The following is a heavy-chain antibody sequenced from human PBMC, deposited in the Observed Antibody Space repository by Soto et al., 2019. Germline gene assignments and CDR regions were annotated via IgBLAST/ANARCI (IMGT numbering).Heavy chain of an antibody. CDR1: GFPFSSFG. Sequence: PEESLRLSCFVSGFPFSSFGMHWVRQAPGKGLEWVSSISNDGSNQHYADSVKGRFTISRDNSKNTVYLQLNSLRGEDTAVYYYSRSRPTGRRDYYYYGMDVWGQGTPVTVSS. J-gene: IGHJ6*02. D-gene: IGHD1-1*01. CDR3: SRSRPTGRRDYYYYGMDV. V-gene: IGHV3-30*03. CDR2: ISNDGSNQ.